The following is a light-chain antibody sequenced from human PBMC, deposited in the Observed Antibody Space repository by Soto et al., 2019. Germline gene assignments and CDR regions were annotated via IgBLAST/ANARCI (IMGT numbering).Light chain of an antibody. V-gene: IGKV3-15*01. CDR3: LQYNNWPPWT. Sequence: EIVMTQSPATLSVSPGESATLSCRASQSVNNDLAWYQQKPGKPPRLLIYDASTKVTGVPARFSGSGSGTEFTLFIISLQSEDFAVYSCLQYNNWPPWTFGQGTKVEIK. CDR1: QSVNND. CDR2: DAS. J-gene: IGKJ1*01.